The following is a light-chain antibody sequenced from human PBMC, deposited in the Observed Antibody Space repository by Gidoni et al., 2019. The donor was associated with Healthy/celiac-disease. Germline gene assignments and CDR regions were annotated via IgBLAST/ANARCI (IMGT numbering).Light chain of an antibody. CDR3: QAWDSSTAVV. CDR2: QDS. J-gene: IGLJ2*01. Sequence: SYELTQPPSASVSPGQTASITCSGDKLGDNYACWYQQKPGPSPVLVIYQDSKRPSGIPERFSGSNSGNTATLTISGTQAMDEADYYCQAWDSSTAVVFGGGTKLTVL. CDR1: KLGDNY. V-gene: IGLV3-1*01.